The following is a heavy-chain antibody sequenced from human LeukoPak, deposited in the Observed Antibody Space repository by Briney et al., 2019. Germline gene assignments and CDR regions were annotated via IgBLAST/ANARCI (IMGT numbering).Heavy chain of an antibody. J-gene: IGHJ6*02. Sequence: ASVKVSCKASGYTFTSYYMHWVRQAPGQGLEWMGITNPSGGSTSYAQKFQGRVTMTRDTSTSTVYMELSSLRSEDTAVYYCARANYDFWSGYGMDVWGQGTTVTVSS. D-gene: IGHD3-3*01. CDR1: GYTFTSYY. CDR3: ARANYDFWSGYGMDV. V-gene: IGHV1-46*01. CDR2: TNPSGGST.